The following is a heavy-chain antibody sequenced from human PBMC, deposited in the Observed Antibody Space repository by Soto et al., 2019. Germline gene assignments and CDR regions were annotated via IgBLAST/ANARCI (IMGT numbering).Heavy chain of an antibody. D-gene: IGHD3-10*01. CDR1: GYTFTSYG. CDR2: ISAYNGNT. CDR3: ARDLLWFGELLYRDRYFQH. V-gene: IGHV1-18*01. J-gene: IGHJ1*01. Sequence: ASVKVSCKASGYTFTSYGISWVRQAPGQGLEWMGWISAYNGNTNYAQKLQGRVTMTTDTSTSTAYMELRSLRSDDTAVYYCARDLLWFGELLYRDRYFQHWGQGTLVTVSS.